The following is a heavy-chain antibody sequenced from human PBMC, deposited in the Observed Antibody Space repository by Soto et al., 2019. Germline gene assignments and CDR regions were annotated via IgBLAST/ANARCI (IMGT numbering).Heavy chain of an antibody. CDR3: ARGAGDDILTGLNWFDP. J-gene: IGHJ5*02. D-gene: IGHD3-9*01. CDR2: IYYSGST. Sequence: KTSETLSLTCTVSGGSISSGGYYWSWTRQHPGKGLEWIGYIYYSGSTYYNPSLKSRVTISVDTSKNQFSLKLSSVTAADTAVYYCARGAGDDILTGLNWFDPWGQGTLVTVSS. V-gene: IGHV4-31*03. CDR1: GGSISSGGYY.